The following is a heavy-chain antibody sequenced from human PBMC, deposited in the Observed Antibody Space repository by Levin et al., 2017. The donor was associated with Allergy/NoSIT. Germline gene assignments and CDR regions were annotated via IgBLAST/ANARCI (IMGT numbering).Heavy chain of an antibody. V-gene: IGHV3-30*04. CDR2: ISYDGSNK. D-gene: IGHD4-17*01. CDR3: ARPYMTTVTSPDHNWYFDL. Sequence: GGSLRLSCAASGFTFSSYAMHWVRQAPGKGLEWVAVISYDGSNKYYADSVKGRFTISRDNSKNTLYLQMNSLRAEDTAVYYCARPYMTTVTSPDHNWYFDLWGRGTLVTVSS. CDR1: GFTFSSYA. J-gene: IGHJ2*01.